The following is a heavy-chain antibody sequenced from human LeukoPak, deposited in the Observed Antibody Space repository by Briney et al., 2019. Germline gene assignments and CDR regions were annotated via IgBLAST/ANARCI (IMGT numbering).Heavy chain of an antibody. Sequence: SETLSLTCTVSGGSISSSSYYWDWIRQSPGKGLEWIGSIYSGGSTYYTPSLKSRVTISVDTSKNQFSLKLSSVTAADTAIYFCARHSRSGSGGYENAFDIWGQGTMVTVSS. J-gene: IGHJ3*02. D-gene: IGHD5-12*01. CDR3: ARHSRSGSGGYENAFDI. CDR2: IYSGGST. CDR1: GGSISSSSYY. V-gene: IGHV4-39*01.